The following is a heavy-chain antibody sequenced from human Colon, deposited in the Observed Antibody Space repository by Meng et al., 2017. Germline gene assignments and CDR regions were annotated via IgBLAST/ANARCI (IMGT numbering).Heavy chain of an antibody. J-gene: IGHJ4*02. CDR3: ARGGLHDYGGH. CDR1: GYTFHSFD. V-gene: IGHV1-8*01. Sequence: QVRVGQSGAEAKKHVASVKLPCKVSGYTFHSFDNPCVQQGTGTGLEWMGWMNTHSGNTGYAQKFQGRVTMTRNTSISTAYMELSSLRSEDTAVYYCARGGLHDYGGHWGQGTLVTVFS. D-gene: IGHD4-23*01. CDR2: MNTHSGNT.